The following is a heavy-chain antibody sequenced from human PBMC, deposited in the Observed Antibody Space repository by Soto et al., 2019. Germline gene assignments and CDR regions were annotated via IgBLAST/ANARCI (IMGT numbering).Heavy chain of an antibody. CDR2: INHSGST. CDR1: GGSFSGYY. Sequence: QVQLQQWGAGLLKPSETLSLTCAVYGGSFSGYYWSWIRQPPGKGLEWIGEINHSGSTNYNPSLKSRVTISVDTSKNQFSLKLSSVTAADTVVYYCARGQSSLLLDCWGQGVLVTVSS. V-gene: IGHV4-34*01. CDR3: ARGQSSLLLDC. J-gene: IGHJ4*02. D-gene: IGHD2-8*02.